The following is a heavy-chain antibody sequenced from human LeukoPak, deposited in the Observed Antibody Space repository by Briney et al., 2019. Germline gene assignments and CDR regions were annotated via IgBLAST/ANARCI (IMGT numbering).Heavy chain of an antibody. J-gene: IGHJ4*02. CDR3: ARSVGYDYVWGSYRHWYYFDY. V-gene: IGHV1-8*03. CDR2: MNPNSGNT. D-gene: IGHD3-16*02. Sequence: ASVKVSCKASGYTFTSYDINWVRQATGQGLEWMGWMNPNSGNTGYAQKFQGRVTITRNTSISTAYMELSSLRSEDTAVYYCARSVGYDYVWGSYRHWYYFDYWGQGTLVTVSS. CDR1: GYTFTSYD.